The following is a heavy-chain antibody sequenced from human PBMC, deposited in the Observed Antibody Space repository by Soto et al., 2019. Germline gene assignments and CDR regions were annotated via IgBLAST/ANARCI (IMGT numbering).Heavy chain of an antibody. Sequence: EVQLLESGGGLVEPGGSLRLSCAASGFTFSSYTMSWVRQAPGKGLEWVSTISGSGSSTYSADSVKGRFTISRDNSKTNLYMQMNSLRDEDTAICYCAKAWGIDYWGQGPLVTVSS. CDR1: GFTFSSYT. J-gene: IGHJ4*02. V-gene: IGHV3-23*01. CDR2: ISGSGSST. D-gene: IGHD7-27*01. CDR3: AKAWGIDY.